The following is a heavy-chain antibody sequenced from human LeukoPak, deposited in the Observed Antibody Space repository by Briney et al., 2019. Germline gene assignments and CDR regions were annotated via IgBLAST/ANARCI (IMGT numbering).Heavy chain of an antibody. D-gene: IGHD3-10*01. J-gene: IGHJ4*02. CDR1: GYTFTGYY. CDR2: INPSGGST. Sequence: ASVKVSCKASGYTFTGYYMHWVRQAPGQGGEGMGIINPSGGSTSYAQKFQGRVTMTRDTSTSTVYMELSSLRSEDTAVYYCARVTMVRGVQIDYWGQGTLVTVSS. V-gene: IGHV1-46*01. CDR3: ARVTMVRGVQIDY.